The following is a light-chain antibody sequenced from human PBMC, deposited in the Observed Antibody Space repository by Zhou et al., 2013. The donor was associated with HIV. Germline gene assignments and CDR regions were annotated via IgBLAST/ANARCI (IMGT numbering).Light chain of an antibody. CDR1: QRISRN. V-gene: IGKV1-39*01. Sequence: DIQMTQSPSSLSASVGDTVTITCRASQRISRNVNWYQQKAGEAPKFLIYGASNVHSGVPSRFSGRRSGTDFTLTISSLQPEDFAIYYCQQSYSSPVLTFGGGTRVEIK. CDR2: GAS. CDR3: QQSYSSPVLT. J-gene: IGKJ4*01.